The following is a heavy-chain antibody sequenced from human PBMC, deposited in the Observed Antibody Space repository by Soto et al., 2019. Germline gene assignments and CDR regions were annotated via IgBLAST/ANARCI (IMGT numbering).Heavy chain of an antibody. CDR2: ISYSGST. Sequence: QVQLQESGPGLVRPSQTLSLTCTVSAGSISTINYYWSWIRQHPEKGLEWIGYISYSGSTLYHSSLKRRVTISLYTSKKQFSRTLTSVTAADTAVYYCARSAQWDGFDPWGQGTMVTVSS. J-gene: IGHJ3*01. V-gene: IGHV4-31*03. CDR1: AGSISTINYY. D-gene: IGHD2-8*01. CDR3: ARSAQWDGFDP.